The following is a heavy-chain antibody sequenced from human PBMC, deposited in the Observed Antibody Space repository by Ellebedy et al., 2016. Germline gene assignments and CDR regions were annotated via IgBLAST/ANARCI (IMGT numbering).Heavy chain of an antibody. CDR1: GFTFSSYW. CDR2: INSDGSST. V-gene: IGHV3-74*01. J-gene: IGHJ6*03. Sequence: GGSLRLSXAASGFTFSSYWMHWVRQAPGKGLVWVSRINSDGSSTTYADSVKGRFTISRDNAKNTLYLQMNSLRADDTAVYYCARDNKGSSLIYYYYMDVWGKGTTVTVSS. D-gene: IGHD6-13*01. CDR3: ARDNKGSSLIYYYYMDV.